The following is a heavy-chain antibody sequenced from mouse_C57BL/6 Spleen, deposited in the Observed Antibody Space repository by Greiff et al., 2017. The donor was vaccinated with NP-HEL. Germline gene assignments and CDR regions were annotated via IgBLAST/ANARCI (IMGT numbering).Heavy chain of an antibody. Sequence: EVQLVESGGGLVKPGGSLKLSCAASGFTFSSYAMSWVRQTPEKRLEWVATISDGGSYTYYPDNVKGRFTISRDNAKNNLYLQMSHLKSEDTAMYDCARDKGAGTGGYWYVDVWGTGTTVTVSS. J-gene: IGHJ1*03. CDR1: GFTFSSYA. CDR3: ARDKGAGTGGYWYVDV. D-gene: IGHD4-1*01. CDR2: ISDGGSYT. V-gene: IGHV5-4*01.